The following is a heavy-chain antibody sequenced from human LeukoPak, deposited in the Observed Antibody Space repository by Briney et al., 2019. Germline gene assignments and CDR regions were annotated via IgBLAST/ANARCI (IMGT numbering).Heavy chain of an antibody. CDR1: GFPFNAYN. CDR3: AKDGGRYRFDF. J-gene: IGHJ4*02. Sequence: GGSLRLSCTAPGFPFNAYNIHWIRQAPGRGLEWVSFIRNDETEIHYADFAKGRFTISRDRSKNSVYLQMNSLRPDDTALYYCAKDGGRYRFDFWGQGTMVTVSS. CDR2: IRNDETEI. V-gene: IGHV3-30*02. D-gene: IGHD3-16*02.